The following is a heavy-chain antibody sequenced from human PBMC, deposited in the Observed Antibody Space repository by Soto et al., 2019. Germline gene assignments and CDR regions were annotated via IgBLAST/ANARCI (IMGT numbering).Heavy chain of an antibody. Sequence: PSETLSLTCTVSGGSISSYYWSWIRQPPGKGLEWIGYIYYSGSTNYNPSLKSRVTISVDTSKNQFSLKLSSVTAADTAVYYCARTHGYYDILTGYYLSWFDPWGQGTLVTVSS. CDR1: GGSISSYY. J-gene: IGHJ5*02. D-gene: IGHD3-9*01. CDR2: IYYSGST. V-gene: IGHV4-59*01. CDR3: ARTHGYYDILTGYYLSWFDP.